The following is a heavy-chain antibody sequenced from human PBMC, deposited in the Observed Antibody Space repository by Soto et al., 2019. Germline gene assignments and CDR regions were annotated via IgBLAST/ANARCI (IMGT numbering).Heavy chain of an antibody. CDR2: INSDGSIT. D-gene: IGHD3-22*01. CDR1: GFTFSHYW. CDR3: ARDGGYYDGSAFYPSGLDY. V-gene: IGHV3-74*01. J-gene: IGHJ4*02. Sequence: GGSLRLSCAASGFTFSHYWMHWVRQAPGKGLVWVSRINSDGSITTYADSVKGRFTISRDNAKNTLYVQMNSLRAEDTAVYYCARDGGYYDGSAFYPSGLDYWGQGTLVTVSS.